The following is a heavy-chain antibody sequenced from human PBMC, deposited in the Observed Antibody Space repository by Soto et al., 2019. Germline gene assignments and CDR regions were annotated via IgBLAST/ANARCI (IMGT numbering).Heavy chain of an antibody. CDR3: ARLHNCISTSCSHDYYGMDV. V-gene: IGHV1-18*01. D-gene: IGHD2-2*01. Sequence: QVQLVQSGAEVKKPGASVKVSCKASGYTFTSYGISWVRQAPGQGLEWMGWISAYNGNTNYAQKLQGRVTMTTDTPTSTAYMELRSLRSDDTAVYYCARLHNCISTSCSHDYYGMDVWGQGTTVTVSS. CDR1: GYTFTSYG. CDR2: ISAYNGNT. J-gene: IGHJ6*02.